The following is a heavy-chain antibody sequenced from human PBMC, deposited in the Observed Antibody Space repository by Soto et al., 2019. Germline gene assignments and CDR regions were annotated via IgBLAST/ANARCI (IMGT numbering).Heavy chain of an antibody. J-gene: IGHJ4*02. CDR3: ARGFGWLDY. Sequence: LRLSCAASGFTVSSNYMTWVRQAPGKGLEYVSAISSNGGSTYYANSVKGRFTISRDNSKNTLYLQMGSLRAEDMAVYYCARGFGWLDYWGQGTLVTVSS. CDR1: GFTVSSNY. V-gene: IGHV3-64*01. D-gene: IGHD6-19*01. CDR2: ISSNGGST.